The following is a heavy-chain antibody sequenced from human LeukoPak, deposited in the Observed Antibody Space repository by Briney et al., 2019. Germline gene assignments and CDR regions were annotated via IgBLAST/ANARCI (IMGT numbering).Heavy chain of an antibody. J-gene: IGHJ5*02. CDR3: AKDRSQGIAGIGWFDP. V-gene: IGHV3-23*01. D-gene: IGHD6-13*01. Sequence: GGSLRLSCAASGFTFSSYAMSWVRQAPGKGLEWVSAISGSGGSTYYADSVKGRFTISRDNSKNTLYLQMNSLRAEDTAVYYCAKDRSQGIAGIGWFDPWGQGTLVTVSS. CDR1: GFTFSSYA. CDR2: ISGSGGST.